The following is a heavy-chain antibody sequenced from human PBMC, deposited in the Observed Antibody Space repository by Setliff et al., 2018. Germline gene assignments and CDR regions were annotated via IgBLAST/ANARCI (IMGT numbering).Heavy chain of an antibody. V-gene: IGHV1-18*01. CDR2: VTVYNGNT. CDR3: ERVESMVRGKNILRHFHY. D-gene: IGHD3-10*01. J-gene: IGHJ4*02. CDR1: GYTFSNYG. Sequence: WASVKVSCKASGYTFSNYGVTWVRQAPGQGLEWMGWVTVYNGNTKYAQNLQGRLTLTTDISTSTAYMELGSLTTDDTAVYYCERVESMVRGKNILRHFHYRGQGIQATVSS.